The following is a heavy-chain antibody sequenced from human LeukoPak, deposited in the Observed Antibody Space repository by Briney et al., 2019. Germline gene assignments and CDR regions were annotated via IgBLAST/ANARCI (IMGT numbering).Heavy chain of an antibody. J-gene: IGHJ4*02. Sequence: GASVKVSSKDPGYTSTAYLMHLGPHAPGQGLEWMGWINTNSGGTTYAQKFQGTGNMTRDTPISTAYMELSRLRFADNAVYSCARGGQGAPLDYWGQGSLVTVSS. CDR3: ARGGQGAPLDY. D-gene: IGHD1-26*01. CDR1: GYTSTAYL. CDR2: INTNSGGT. V-gene: IGHV1-2*02.